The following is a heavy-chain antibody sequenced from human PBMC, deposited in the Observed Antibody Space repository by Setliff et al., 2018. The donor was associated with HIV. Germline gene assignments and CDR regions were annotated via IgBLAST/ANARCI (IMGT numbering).Heavy chain of an antibody. Sequence: ASVKVSCKVSGYTLTELSMHWVRQAPGKGLEWMGGFDPEDGETIYAQKFQGRVTMTEDTSTDTVYMELSSLRSEDTAVYYCARDLHTFMVNSYHYYMDVWGKGTTVTVSS. CDR3: ARDLHTFMVNSYHYYMDV. V-gene: IGHV1-24*01. J-gene: IGHJ6*03. CDR2: FDPEDGET. D-gene: IGHD5-18*01. CDR1: GYTLTELS.